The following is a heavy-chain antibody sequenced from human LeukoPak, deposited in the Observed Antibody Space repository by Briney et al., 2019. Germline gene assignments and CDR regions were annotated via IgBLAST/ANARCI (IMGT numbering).Heavy chain of an antibody. D-gene: IGHD3-3*01. Sequence: ASVKVSCKASGYTFTSYDINWVRQATGQGLEWMGWMNPNSGNTGYAQKFQGRVTITRNTSISTAYMELSSLRSEDTAVYYCARGFRSITIFGVDYYYMDVWGKGTTVTVSS. CDR3: ARGFRSITIFGVDYYYMDV. CDR2: MNPNSGNT. CDR1: GYTFTSYD. J-gene: IGHJ6*03. V-gene: IGHV1-8*03.